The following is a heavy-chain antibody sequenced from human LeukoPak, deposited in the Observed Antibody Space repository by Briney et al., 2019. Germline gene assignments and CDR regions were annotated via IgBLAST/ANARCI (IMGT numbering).Heavy chain of an antibody. CDR3: ARDARYSSSWGDYGMDV. D-gene: IGHD6-13*01. J-gene: IGHJ6*02. CDR1: GFTVSSNY. Sequence: GGSLRLSCAASGFTVSSNYMSWVRQAPGKGLEWVSVIYSGGSTYYADSVKGRFTISRDNSKNTLYLQMNSLRAEDTAVYYCARDARYSSSWGDYGMDVWGQGTTVTVSS. V-gene: IGHV3-53*01. CDR2: IYSGGST.